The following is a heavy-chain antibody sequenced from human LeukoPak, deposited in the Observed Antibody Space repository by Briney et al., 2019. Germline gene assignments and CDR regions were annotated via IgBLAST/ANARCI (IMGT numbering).Heavy chain of an antibody. Sequence: GASVKVSCKFSGYTLTELSMHWVRQAPGKGLEWMGGFDPEDGETIYAQKFQGRVTMTEDTSTDTAYMELSSLRSEDTAVYYCATDLRRGSYYFFDYWGQGTLVTVSS. CDR3: ATDLRRGSYYFFDY. V-gene: IGHV1-24*01. CDR2: FDPEDGET. J-gene: IGHJ4*02. D-gene: IGHD1-26*01. CDR1: GYTLTELS.